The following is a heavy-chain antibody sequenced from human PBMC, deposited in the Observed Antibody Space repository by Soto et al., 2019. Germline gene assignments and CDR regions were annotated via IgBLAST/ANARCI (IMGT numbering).Heavy chain of an antibody. Sequence: ASVKVSCKASGGTFSSYTISWVRQAPGQGLEWMGRIIPILGIANYAQKFQGRVTITRDTSASTAYMELSSLRSEDTAVYYCARSQYSSSPFYYYYGMDVWGQGTTVTVSS. CDR3: ARSQYSSSPFYYYYGMDV. CDR1: GGTFSSYT. V-gene: IGHV1-69*02. D-gene: IGHD6-6*01. J-gene: IGHJ6*02. CDR2: IIPILGIA.